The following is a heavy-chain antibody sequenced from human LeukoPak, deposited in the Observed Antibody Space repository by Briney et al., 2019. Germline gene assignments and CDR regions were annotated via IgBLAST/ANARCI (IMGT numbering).Heavy chain of an antibody. V-gene: IGHV4-61*01. D-gene: IGHD3-10*01. J-gene: IGHJ4*02. Sequence: SSQTLSLTCTVSGGSISSGSYYWSWIRQPPGKGLEWIGYIYYSGSTNYNPSLKSRVTISVDTSKNQISLKLSSVTAADTAVYYCAREGTYGSGLDYWGQGTLVTVSS. CDR2: IYYSGST. CDR3: AREGTYGSGLDY. CDR1: GGSISSGSYY.